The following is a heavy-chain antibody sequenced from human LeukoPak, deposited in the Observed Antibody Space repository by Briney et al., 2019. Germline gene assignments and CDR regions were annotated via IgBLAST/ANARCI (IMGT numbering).Heavy chain of an antibody. CDR3: ARERRAALEPIFDY. CDR1: GFTFSSYA. Sequence: GGSLRLSCAASGFTFSSYAMHWVRQAPGKGLEWVAVISYDGSNKYYADSVKGRFTISRDNSKNTLYLQMNSLRAEDTAVYYCARERRAALEPIFDYWGQGTLDTVSS. V-gene: IGHV3-30*01. J-gene: IGHJ4*02. D-gene: IGHD6-6*01. CDR2: ISYDGSNK.